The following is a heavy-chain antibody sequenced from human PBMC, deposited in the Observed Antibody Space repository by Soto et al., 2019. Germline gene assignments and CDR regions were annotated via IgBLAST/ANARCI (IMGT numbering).Heavy chain of an antibody. D-gene: IGHD2-8*01. CDR2: IYYSGST. V-gene: IGHV4-59*12. Sequence: SETLSLTCTVSGGSISSYYWSWIRQPPGKGLEWIGYIYYSGSTNYNPSLKSRVTISVDTSKNQFSLKLSSVTAADTAVYYCARGSGYCTNGVCYTSPYYYYYYYMDVWGKGTTVTVSS. CDR3: ARGSGYCTNGVCYTSPYYYYYYYMDV. CDR1: GGSISSYY. J-gene: IGHJ6*03.